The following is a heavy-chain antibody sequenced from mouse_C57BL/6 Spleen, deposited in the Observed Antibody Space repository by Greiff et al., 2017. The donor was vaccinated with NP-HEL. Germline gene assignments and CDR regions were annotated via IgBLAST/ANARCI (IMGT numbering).Heavy chain of an antibody. Sequence: EVQVVESGGGLVQPGGSLKLSCAASGFTFSDYYMYWVRQTPEKRLEWVAYISNGGGSTYYPDTVKGRFTISRDNAKNTLYLQMSRLKSEDTAMYYCARQGYYGSRDYAMDYWGQGTSVTVSS. V-gene: IGHV5-12*01. CDR1: GFTFSDYY. CDR2: ISNGGGST. J-gene: IGHJ4*01. CDR3: ARQGYYGSRDYAMDY. D-gene: IGHD1-1*01.